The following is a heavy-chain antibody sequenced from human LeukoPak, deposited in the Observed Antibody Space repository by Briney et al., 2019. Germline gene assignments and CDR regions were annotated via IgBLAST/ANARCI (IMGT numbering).Heavy chain of an antibody. V-gene: IGHV3-23*01. CDR3: AKDLERYFDWLLSEGYFQH. J-gene: IGHJ1*01. CDR1: GFTFSSYA. CDR2: ISGSGGST. D-gene: IGHD3-9*01. Sequence: SGGSLRLSCAASGFTFSSYAMSWVRQAPGKGLEWVSAISGSGGSTYYADSVKGRFTISRDNSKNTLCLQMNSLRAEDTAVYYCAKDLERYFDWLLSEGYFQHWGQGTLVTVSS.